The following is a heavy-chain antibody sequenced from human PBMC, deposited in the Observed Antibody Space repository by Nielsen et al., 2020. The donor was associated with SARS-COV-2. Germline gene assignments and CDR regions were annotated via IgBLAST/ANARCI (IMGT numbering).Heavy chain of an antibody. CDR3: ATSTPLVRSAWFDP. CDR1: GYTITELS. J-gene: IGHJ5*02. V-gene: IGHV1-24*01. CDR2: FDPEDGET. Sequence: ASVKVSCKVSGYTITELSMHWVRQAPGKGLEWMGGFDPEDGETIYAQKFQGRVTMTEDTSTDTAYMELSSLRSEDTAVYYCATSTPLVRSAWFDPWGQGTLVTVSS. D-gene: IGHD3-3*01.